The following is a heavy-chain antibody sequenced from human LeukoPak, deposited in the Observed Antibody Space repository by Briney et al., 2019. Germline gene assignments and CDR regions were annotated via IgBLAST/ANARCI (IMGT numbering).Heavy chain of an antibody. CDR3: ARYCSSTSCHYYFDY. J-gene: IGHJ4*02. V-gene: IGHV1-69*01. D-gene: IGHD2-2*01. CDR1: GGTFSSYA. Sequence: ASVKVSCKTSGGTFSSYAISWVRQAPGQGLEWMGGIIPIFGTANYAQKFQGRITITADESTTTAYMELSSLRSEDTAVYYCARYCSSTSCHYYFDYWGQGTLVTVSS. CDR2: IIPIFGTA.